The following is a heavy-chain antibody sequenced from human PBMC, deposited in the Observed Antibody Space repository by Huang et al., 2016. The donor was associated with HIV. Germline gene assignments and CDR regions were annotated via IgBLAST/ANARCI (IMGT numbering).Heavy chain of an antibody. CDR1: GYSFMSYG. Sequence: QVQLVQSGSELKKPGASVKVSCKASGYSFMSYGMNWVRQAPGHGLEWMGGSNPNTGTPTFAQGFTGRFVFSLDTSVTTAYLQISSLKAEDTAVYYCARSPLLMWFGELMIDYWGQGTLVTVSS. CDR2: SNPNTGTP. V-gene: IGHV7-4-1*02. CDR3: ARSPLLMWFGELMIDY. D-gene: IGHD3-10*01. J-gene: IGHJ4*02.